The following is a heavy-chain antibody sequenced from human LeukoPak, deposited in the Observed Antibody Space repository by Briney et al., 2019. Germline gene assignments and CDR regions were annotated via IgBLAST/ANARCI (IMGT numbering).Heavy chain of an antibody. CDR2: IIPIFGTA. D-gene: IGHD3-3*01. J-gene: IGHJ6*02. V-gene: IGHV1-69*13. CDR1: GGTFSSYA. Sequence: GASVKVSCKASGGTFSSYAISWVRQAPGQGLEWMGGIIPIFGTANYAQKFQGRVTITADESTSTAYMELSSLRSEDMAVYYCARDERVRFLEWLSITPYYYGMDVWGQGTTVTVSS. CDR3: ARDERVRFLEWLSITPYYYGMDV.